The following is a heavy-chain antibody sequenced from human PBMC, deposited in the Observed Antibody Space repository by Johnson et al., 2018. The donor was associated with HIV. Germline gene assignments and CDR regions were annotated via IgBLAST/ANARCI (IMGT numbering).Heavy chain of an antibody. D-gene: IGHD4-17*01. Sequence: QVQLVESGGGVVQPGGSLRLSCEVSGFTFRSYGMHWVRQAPGKGLEWVAFIRYDGINKYYADSVKGRFTISRDNSKNTLYLQMNSLRAEDMAVYYCARPRTTVTQVDAFDIWGQGTMVTVSS. CDR1: GFTFRSYG. J-gene: IGHJ3*02. CDR2: IRYDGINK. V-gene: IGHV3-30*02. CDR3: ARPRTTVTQVDAFDI.